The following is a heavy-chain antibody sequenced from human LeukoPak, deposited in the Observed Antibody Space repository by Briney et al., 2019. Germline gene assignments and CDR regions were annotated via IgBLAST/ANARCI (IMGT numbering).Heavy chain of an antibody. V-gene: IGHV4-59*01. CDR1: GHSISNYY. D-gene: IGHD6-19*01. J-gene: IGHJ4*02. CDR3: ARVGNSGWPNFDY. CDR2: IYYTGAT. Sequence: PSGTLSLTCTVSGHSISNYYWSWIRQPPGKGLEWIGSIYYTGATNYNSSLNSRVTISVDTSKNQFSLEVSSVTAADTAVYYCARVGNSGWPNFDYWGQGTLVTVSS.